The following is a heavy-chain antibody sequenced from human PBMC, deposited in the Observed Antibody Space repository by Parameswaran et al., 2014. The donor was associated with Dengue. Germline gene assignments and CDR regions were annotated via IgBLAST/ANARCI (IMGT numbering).Heavy chain of an antibody. Sequence: WVRQAPGQGLEWMGGIIPIFGTANYAQKFQGRVTITADESTSTAYMELSSLRSEDTAVYYCARGPTTVVSRSHYYYGMDVWGQGTTVTVSS. CDR3: ARGPTTVVSRSHYYYGMDV. V-gene: IGHV1-69*01. CDR2: IIPIFGTA. D-gene: IGHD4-23*01. J-gene: IGHJ6*02.